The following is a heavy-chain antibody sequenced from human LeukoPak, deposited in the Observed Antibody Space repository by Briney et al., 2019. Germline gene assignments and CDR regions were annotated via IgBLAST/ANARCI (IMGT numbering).Heavy chain of an antibody. D-gene: IGHD4-17*01. CDR2: IDHTGST. J-gene: IGHJ6*03. V-gene: IGHV4-34*01. CDR1: SGSFSGHQ. Sequence: PSETLSLTCAVYSGSFSGHQWSWLRQPPGKGLEWIGEIDHTGSTNYNPSLNSRVTISVDTSKNQFSLKLSSVTAADTAVYYCARSVNDYGDSGRYMDVWGKGTTVTVSS. CDR3: ARSVNDYGDSGRYMDV.